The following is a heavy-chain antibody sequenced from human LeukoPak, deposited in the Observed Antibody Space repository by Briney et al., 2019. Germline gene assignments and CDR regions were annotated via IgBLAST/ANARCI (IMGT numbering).Heavy chain of an antibody. V-gene: IGHV4-4*02. CDR3: ARGGRAAAGTRFDY. J-gene: IGHJ4*02. Sequence: SETLSLTCAVSGGSISSSNWWSWVRQPPGKGLEWIGEIYHSGSTNYNPSLKSRVTISVDKSKNQSSLKLSSVTAADTAVYYCARGGRAAAGTRFDYWGQGTLVTVSS. D-gene: IGHD6-13*01. CDR2: IYHSGST. CDR1: GGSISSSNW.